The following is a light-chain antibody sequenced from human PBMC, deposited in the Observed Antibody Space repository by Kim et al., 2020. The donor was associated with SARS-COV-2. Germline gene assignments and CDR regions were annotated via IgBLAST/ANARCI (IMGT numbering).Light chain of an antibody. CDR3: LQRNSYPRT. Sequence: DIQMTQSPSAMSASVGDRVTITCRASQDISNSLVWFQHKPGQAPKRLIYAASSLQSGVPSRFSGSGSGTEFVLTISSLQPEDFAIYYCLQRNSYPRTFGQGTKVDIK. CDR2: AAS. CDR1: QDISNS. V-gene: IGKV1-17*03. J-gene: IGKJ1*01.